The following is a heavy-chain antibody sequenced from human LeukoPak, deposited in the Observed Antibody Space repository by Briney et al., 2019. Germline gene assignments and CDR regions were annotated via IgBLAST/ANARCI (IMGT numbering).Heavy chain of an antibody. CDR2: IYSGGST. CDR3: ARVGYYGSGSPYAFDI. CDR1: GFSVSSNY. V-gene: IGHV3-53*01. D-gene: IGHD3-10*01. J-gene: IGHJ3*02. Sequence: GPLRLSCATSGFSVSSNYMNWVRQAPGKGLEWVSLIYSGGSTYYADSVKGRFTISRDNSKNTLYLQMNSLRAEDTAVYFCARVGYYGSGSPYAFDIWGQGTMVTVSS.